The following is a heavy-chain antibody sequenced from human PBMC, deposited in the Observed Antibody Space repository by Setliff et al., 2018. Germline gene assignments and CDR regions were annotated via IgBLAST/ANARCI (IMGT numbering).Heavy chain of an antibody. D-gene: IGHD2-15*01. Sequence: SETLSLTCTVSGDSISPYYWSWTRQSPGKGLEWIAWISHSGTTNYNPSLKSRVTLSVDTSKNQFSLNLASVTAADTAAYYCARGGASSQWFDSWGQGTLVTVSS. V-gene: IGHV4-59*01. CDR1: GDSISPYY. CDR2: ISHSGTT. J-gene: IGHJ5*01. CDR3: ARGGASSQWFDS.